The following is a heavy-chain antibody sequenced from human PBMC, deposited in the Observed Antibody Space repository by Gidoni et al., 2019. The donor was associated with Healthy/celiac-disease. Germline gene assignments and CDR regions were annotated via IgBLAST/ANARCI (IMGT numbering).Heavy chain of an antibody. CDR2: ISSSSSYI. CDR1: GFTFSSYS. V-gene: IGHV3-21*01. J-gene: IGHJ6*02. D-gene: IGHD3-3*01. CDR3: ASPSREDFWSVYYYYGMDV. Sequence: EVQLVESGGGLVKPGGSLRLPCAASGFTFSSYSMNWVRQAPGKGLEWVSSISSSSSYIYYADSVKGRFTISRDNAKNSLYLQMNSLRAEDTAVYYCASPSREDFWSVYYYYGMDVWGQGTTVTVSS.